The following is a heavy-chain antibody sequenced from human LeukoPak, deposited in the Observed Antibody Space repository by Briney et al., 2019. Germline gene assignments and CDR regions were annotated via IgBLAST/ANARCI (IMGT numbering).Heavy chain of an antibody. J-gene: IGHJ6*03. CDR3: ARNQDSSWYYYYMDV. CDR1: GLTFNNYA. Sequence: GGSLRLSCAASGLTFNNYAMTWVRLAPGKGLEWVTTITGSGASSYSADSVRGRFTISRDNSKNTLFLQLNSLRADDTAVYYCARNQDSSWYYYYMDVWGIGTMVTVSS. D-gene: IGHD6-13*01. CDR2: ITGSGASS. V-gene: IGHV3-23*01.